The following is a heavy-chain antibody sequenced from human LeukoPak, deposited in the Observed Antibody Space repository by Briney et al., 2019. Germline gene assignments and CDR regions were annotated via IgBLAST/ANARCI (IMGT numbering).Heavy chain of an antibody. CDR2: INPSGGST. D-gene: IGHD5-18*01. V-gene: IGHV1-46*01. CDR3: ARTIGYSYGFQSVLDY. Sequence: ASVEVSCKASGYTFTSYYMHWVRQAPGQGLEWMGIINPSGGSTSYAQKFQGRVTMTRDTSTSTVYMELSNLRSEDTAVYYCARTIGYSYGFQSVLDYWGQGTLVTVSS. J-gene: IGHJ4*02. CDR1: GYTFTSYY.